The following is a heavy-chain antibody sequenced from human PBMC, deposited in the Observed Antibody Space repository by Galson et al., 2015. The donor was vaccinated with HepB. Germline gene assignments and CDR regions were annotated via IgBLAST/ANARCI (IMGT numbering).Heavy chain of an antibody. V-gene: IGHV1-2*02. CDR3: AREGCSSTSCYNPWFDP. J-gene: IGHJ5*02. CDR2: INPNSGGT. D-gene: IGHD2-2*02. Sequence: SVKVSCKASGYTFTGYYMHWVRQAPGQGLEWMGWINPNSGGTNYAQKFQGRVTMTRDTSISTAYMELSRLRSDDTAVYYCAREGCSSTSCYNPWFDPWGQGTLVTVSS. CDR1: GYTFTGYY.